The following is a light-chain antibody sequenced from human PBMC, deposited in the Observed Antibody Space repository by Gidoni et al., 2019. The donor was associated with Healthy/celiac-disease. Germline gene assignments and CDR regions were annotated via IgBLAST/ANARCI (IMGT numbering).Light chain of an antibody. Sequence: EVVLTQSPATLSLSPGEGATLPRRASQIIGNYLGWYQQKPGQAPRLLIYDASNRATGIPARFSGSGSGTDFTLTSSSLGPEDFAGYYCQQRSSSLTFGGGTKVEIK. CDR3: QQRSSSLT. J-gene: IGKJ4*01. CDR2: DAS. CDR1: QIIGNY. V-gene: IGKV3-11*01.